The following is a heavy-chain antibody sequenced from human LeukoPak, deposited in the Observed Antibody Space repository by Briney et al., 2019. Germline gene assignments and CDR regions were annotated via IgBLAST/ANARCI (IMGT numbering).Heavy chain of an antibody. Sequence: PSETLSLTCTVSGGSLSSSSYYWGWVRQPPGKGLGWNGSIYYSGSTYYNPSLKSRVTISVDTSKKQFSLKLSSVTAADTAVYYCARVGPELDFDYWGQGTLVTVSS. CDR1: GGSLSSSSYY. CDR3: ARVGPELDFDY. CDR2: IYYSGST. V-gene: IGHV4-39*07. J-gene: IGHJ4*02. D-gene: IGHD3-10*01.